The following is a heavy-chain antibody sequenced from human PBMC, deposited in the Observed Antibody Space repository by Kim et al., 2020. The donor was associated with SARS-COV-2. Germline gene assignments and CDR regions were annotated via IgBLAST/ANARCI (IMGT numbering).Heavy chain of an antibody. CDR1: GGSFSGYL. D-gene: IGHD3-10*01. V-gene: IGHV4-34*01. J-gene: IGHJ1*01. CDR3: AREGGHTLPRGVITN. CDR2: IKQSGDT. Sequence: SETLSLTCDVSGGSFSGYLWAWVRQPPEKGLEWIGEIKQSGDTNYNPSLKSRVTMSVDTAKNQLSLTLTSVTAADSGVSYCAREGGHTLPRGVITNLGQG.